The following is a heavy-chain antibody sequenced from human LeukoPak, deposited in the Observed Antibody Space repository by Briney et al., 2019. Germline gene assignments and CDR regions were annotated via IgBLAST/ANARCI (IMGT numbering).Heavy chain of an antibody. CDR3: AREGLNYYYGMDV. CDR2: IYSGGST. Sequence: GGSLRLSCAASGFTVSSNYMSWVRQAPGKGLEWVSVIYSGGSTYYADSVKGRFTISRDNSKNTLYLQMNSLRAEDTAVYYCAREGLNYYYGMDVWGQGTTVTVSS. J-gene: IGHJ6*02. CDR1: GFTVSSNY. V-gene: IGHV3-53*01.